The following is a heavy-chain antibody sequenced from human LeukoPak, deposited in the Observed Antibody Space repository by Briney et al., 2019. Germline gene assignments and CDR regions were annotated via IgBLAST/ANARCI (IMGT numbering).Heavy chain of an antibody. Sequence: PGGSLRLSCAVSGFTVSNNYMSWVRQAPGKGLEWVSVIYSGDITYYADSVKGRFTISRDNSKNTVYLQMNSLRAEDTAVYYCARGSGYNYGFPDYWGRGTLVTVSS. D-gene: IGHD5-18*01. J-gene: IGHJ4*02. CDR2: IYSGDIT. V-gene: IGHV3-53*01. CDR1: GFTVSNNY. CDR3: ARGSGYNYGFPDY.